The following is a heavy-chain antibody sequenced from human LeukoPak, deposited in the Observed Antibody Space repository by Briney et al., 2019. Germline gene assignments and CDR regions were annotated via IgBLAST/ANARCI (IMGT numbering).Heavy chain of an antibody. CDR2: ISGSGGST. Sequence: PGGSLRLSCAASGFTFSSYAMSWVRQAPGKGLEWVSAISGSGGSTYYADSVKGRFTISRDNSKNTLYLQMNSLRAEDTAVYYCAKDPSNNWGHLNAFDIWGQGTMVTVSS. J-gene: IGHJ3*02. V-gene: IGHV3-23*01. CDR1: GFTFSSYA. CDR3: AKDPSNNWGHLNAFDI. D-gene: IGHD7-27*01.